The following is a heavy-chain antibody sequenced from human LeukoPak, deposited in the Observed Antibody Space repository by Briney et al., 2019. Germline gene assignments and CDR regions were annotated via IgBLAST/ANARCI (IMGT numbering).Heavy chain of an antibody. CDR1: GFTFSSYA. J-gene: IGHJ3*02. CDR3: AREFPYYDSSGYYYAAFDI. D-gene: IGHD3-22*01. V-gene: IGHV3-23*01. Sequence: GGSLRLSCAASGFTFSSYAMSWVRQAPGKGLEWVSAISGSGGSTYYADSVKGRFTISRDNSKNTLYLQMNSLRAEDTAVYYCAREFPYYDSSGYYYAAFDIWGQGTMVTVSS. CDR2: ISGSGGST.